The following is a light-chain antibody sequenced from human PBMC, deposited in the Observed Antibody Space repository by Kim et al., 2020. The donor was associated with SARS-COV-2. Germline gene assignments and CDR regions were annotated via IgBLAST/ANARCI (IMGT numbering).Light chain of an antibody. CDR1: KLGDKH. CDR2: QDN. Sequence: SPGQTASRTCSGDKLGDKHACWYQQKPGQSPGLVIYQDNKRPSGIPERFSGSNSGNTATLTNSGTQAMDEADYYCQAWDTSTTSVFGTGTKVTVL. CDR3: QAWDTSTTSV. V-gene: IGLV3-1*01. J-gene: IGLJ1*01.